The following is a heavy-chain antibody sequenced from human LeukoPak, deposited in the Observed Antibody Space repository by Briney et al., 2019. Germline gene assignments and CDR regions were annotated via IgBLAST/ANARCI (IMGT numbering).Heavy chain of an antibody. CDR2: VYTTGST. CDR1: GGSINSNY. J-gene: IGHJ5*02. Sequence: SGTLSLTCTVSGGSINSNYWTWIRQPAGKGLEWIGRVYTTGSTNYNPSLQSRVSMSVDTSKNQFSLKLTSVTAADTAVYYCARDMVREITAWFDPWGQGTLVTVSS. D-gene: IGHD3-10*01. CDR3: ARDMVREITAWFDP. V-gene: IGHV4-4*07.